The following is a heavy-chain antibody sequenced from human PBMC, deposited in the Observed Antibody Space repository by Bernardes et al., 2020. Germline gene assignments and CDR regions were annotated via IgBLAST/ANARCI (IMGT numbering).Heavy chain of an antibody. V-gene: IGHV3-15*01. CDR1: GFTLSDAW. CDR2: IKSKRDGVTT. CDR3: TKANCGGDCPGYNWFDP. Sequence: GGSLRLSCVASGFTLSDAWMTWVRQAPGKGLEWVGRIKSKRDGVTTDDAAPVKGRVMIARDDSKNTLYLQMNSLKAEDTAVYYCTKANCGGDCPGYNWFDPWGQGTLVTVSS. J-gene: IGHJ5*02. D-gene: IGHD2-21*01.